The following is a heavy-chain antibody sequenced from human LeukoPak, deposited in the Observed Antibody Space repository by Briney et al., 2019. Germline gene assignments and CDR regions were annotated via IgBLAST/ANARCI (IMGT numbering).Heavy chain of an antibody. CDR2: IGSTGSNA. D-gene: IGHD4-17*01. CDR3: AKSMSTVTTSPF. V-gene: IGHV3-23*01. CDR1: GFTFSSYA. J-gene: IGHJ4*02. Sequence: GGSLRLSCAASGFTFSSYAMSWVRQAPGKGLEWVSTIGSTGSNAYYTDSVKGRFTISRDNSKNTLYLQINGLRADDTAVYYCAKSMSTVTTSPFWGQGTLVTVSS.